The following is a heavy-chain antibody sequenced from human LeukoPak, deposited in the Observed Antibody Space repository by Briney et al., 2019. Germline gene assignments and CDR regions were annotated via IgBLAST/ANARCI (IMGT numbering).Heavy chain of an antibody. CDR1: GGSISSSSYY. D-gene: IGHD6-19*01. CDR2: IYYSGST. J-gene: IGHJ6*02. Sequence: SKTLSLTCTVSGGSISSSSYYWGWIRQPPGKGLEWIGSIYYSGSTYYNPSLKSRVTISVDTSKNQFSLKLSSVTAADTAVYYCASESSGWTFYYYYGMDVWGQGATVTVSS. V-gene: IGHV4-39*01. CDR3: ASESSGWTFYYYYGMDV.